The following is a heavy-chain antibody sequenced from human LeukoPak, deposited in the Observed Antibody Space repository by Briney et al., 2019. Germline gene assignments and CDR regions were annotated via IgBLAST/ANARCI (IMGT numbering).Heavy chain of an antibody. CDR3: ARDPSYCGGGSCYFLGEY. CDR2: ISSSGTTK. J-gene: IGHJ4*02. D-gene: IGHD2-15*01. CDR1: GFTFSSFE. V-gene: IGHV3-48*03. Sequence: PGGSLRLSCAASGFTFSSFEMNWVRQAPGKGLEWVSYISSSGTTKYYADSVKGRFTISRDNAKHSLYLQMNSLRAEDTAVYYCARDPSYCGGGSCYFLGEYWGPGTLVSVSS.